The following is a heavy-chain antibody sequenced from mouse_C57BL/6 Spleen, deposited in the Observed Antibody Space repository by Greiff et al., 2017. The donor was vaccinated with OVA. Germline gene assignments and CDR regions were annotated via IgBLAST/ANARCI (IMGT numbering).Heavy chain of an antibody. V-gene: IGHV14-2*01. CDR1: GSNIHHYY. Sequence: VQLQQPGPDLVTPAPSLNLSCTASGSNIHHYYMHWVNQTTEHRLAWIATIDPDDGETKYAPPFPGKATITADTSSNTAYLQLSSLTSEDTAVYYCAREDPFGYWGQGTLVTVAA. J-gene: IGHJ3*01. CDR3: AREDPFGY. CDR2: IDPDDGET.